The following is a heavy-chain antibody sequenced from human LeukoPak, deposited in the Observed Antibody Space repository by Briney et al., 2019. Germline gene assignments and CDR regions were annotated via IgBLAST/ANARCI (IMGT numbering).Heavy chain of an antibody. CDR1: GFTVSSNY. V-gene: IGHV3-53*01. Sequence: GGSLRLSCAASGFTVSSNYMSWVRQAPGKGLEWVSVIYSGGTIYYADSVKGRFTISRDNSKNTLYLQMNSLRAEDTAVYYCAREGSYDGSTMWYFDYWGQGTLVTVSS. J-gene: IGHJ4*02. D-gene: IGHD3-22*01. CDR3: AREGSYDGSTMWYFDY. CDR2: IYSGGTI.